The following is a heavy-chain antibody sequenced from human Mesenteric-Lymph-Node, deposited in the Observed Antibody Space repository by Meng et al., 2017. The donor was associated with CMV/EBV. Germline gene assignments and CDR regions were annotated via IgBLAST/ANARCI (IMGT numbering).Heavy chain of an antibody. Sequence: GVSVSSDNYYWNWIRQPPGEGLECIGYISYIESTTYNPSLKNRVTISLDTSKNQFSLNLRSVTTADTAVYYCARAGIPQTFGYFDLWGRGTLVTVSS. CDR1: GVSVSSDNYY. CDR2: ISYIEST. D-gene: IGHD2/OR15-2a*01. V-gene: IGHV4-61*01. CDR3: ARAGIPQTFGYFDL. J-gene: IGHJ2*01.